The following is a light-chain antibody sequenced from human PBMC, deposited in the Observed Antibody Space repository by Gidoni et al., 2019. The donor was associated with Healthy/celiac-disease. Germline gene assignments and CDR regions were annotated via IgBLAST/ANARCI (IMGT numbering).Light chain of an antibody. CDR1: QSVLYSSNNKNY. Sequence: IVMTQSPDSLAVSLGARATIHCKSIQSVLYSSNNKNYLAWYQQKPGQPHKLLISRASTRESGVPDRFSGGGSGTDFTLTRSSLQAEDVAVYYCQQNYRTPRTFGEGTKVEIK. CDR2: RAS. CDR3: QQNYRTPRT. J-gene: IGKJ1*01. V-gene: IGKV4-1*01.